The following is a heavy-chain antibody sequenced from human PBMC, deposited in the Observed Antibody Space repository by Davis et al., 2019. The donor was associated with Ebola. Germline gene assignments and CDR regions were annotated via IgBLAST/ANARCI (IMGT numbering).Heavy chain of an antibody. J-gene: IGHJ6*02. CDR3: ASAAAISGLKGYYYGMDV. Sequence: ASVKVSCKASGYTFTSYYMHWVRQAPGQGLEWMGIINPSGGSTSYAQKFQGRVTMTRDTPTSTVYMELSSLRSEDTAVYYCASAAAISGLKGYYYGMDVWGQGTTVTVSS. V-gene: IGHV1-46*01. CDR2: INPSGGST. D-gene: IGHD2-15*01. CDR1: GYTFTSYY.